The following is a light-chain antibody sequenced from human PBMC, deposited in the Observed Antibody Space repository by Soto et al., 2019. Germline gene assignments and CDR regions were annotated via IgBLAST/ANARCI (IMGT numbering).Light chain of an antibody. J-gene: IGKJ2*01. CDR1: QSISVH. V-gene: IGKV1-39*01. CDR3: QQSYITPYT. CDR2: AAS. Sequence: DIQMTQSPSSLSASVGDTVTITCRASQSISVHLNWYQQKPGKVPKLLIYAASNLQSGVPSSFSGSGSETDFAITIISLQPDDIETYYEQQSYITPYTFGQGTKVQIK.